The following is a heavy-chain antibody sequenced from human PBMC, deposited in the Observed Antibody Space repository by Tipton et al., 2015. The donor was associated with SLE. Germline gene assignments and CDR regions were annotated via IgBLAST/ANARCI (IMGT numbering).Heavy chain of an antibody. Sequence: TLSLTCAVYGGSFSDYYWSWIRQPPGKGLEWIGGIIHSGTTNYNPSLKSRVTISVDTPKNQFSLKLNSVTAADTAVYYCARRTRRNWFDPWGQGTLVTVSS. CDR2: IIHSGTT. J-gene: IGHJ5*02. CDR1: GGSFSDYY. CDR3: ARRTRRNWFDP. V-gene: IGHV4-34*12.